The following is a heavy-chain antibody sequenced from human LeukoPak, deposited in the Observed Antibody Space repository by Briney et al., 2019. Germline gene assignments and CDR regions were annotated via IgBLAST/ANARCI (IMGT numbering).Heavy chain of an antibody. CDR2: INWNGGST. J-gene: IGHJ4*02. D-gene: IGHD4-17*01. CDR3: ARASMTTVTSPFGY. CDR1: GFTFDDYG. Sequence: GSLRLSCAASGFTFDDYGMTWVRQAPGKGLEWVSSINWNGGSTGYADSVKGRFTTSRDNAKNSLYLQMNSLRAEDTALYYCARASMTTVTSPFGYWGQGTLVTVSS. V-gene: IGHV3-20*04.